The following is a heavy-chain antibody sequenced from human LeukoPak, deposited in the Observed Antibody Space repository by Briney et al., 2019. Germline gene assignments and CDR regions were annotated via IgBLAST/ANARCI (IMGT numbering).Heavy chain of an antibody. CDR1: GFTFSRFA. CDR2: ISYEDGSNK. J-gene: IGHJ4*02. D-gene: IGHD2-2*02. Sequence: PGGSLRLSCAASGFTFSRFALHWVRQAPGKGLEWVAVISYEDGSNKYYADSVKGRFTISRDNSKHTVYLQMNSLRTEDTSVYYCARESGGNTPYYFDYWGQGTLVTVSS. CDR3: ARESGGNTPYYFDY. V-gene: IGHV3-30*04.